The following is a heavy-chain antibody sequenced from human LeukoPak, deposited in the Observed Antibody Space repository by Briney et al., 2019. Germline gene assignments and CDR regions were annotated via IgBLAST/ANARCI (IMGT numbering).Heavy chain of an antibody. J-gene: IGHJ4*01. D-gene: IGHD3-3*01. Sequence: AESLTLTCAASGCTFSSYAMSWVRQPPGKGLEWIAVNNDSSDTTYYADSVKCRFTISRDNSKTTLYLQMNSLRAEDTAVYHCAKRGGYNDYIFWSLQEWGHGTLVAVCS. V-gene: IGHV3-23*01. CDR2: NNDSSDTT. CDR3: AKRGGYNDYIFWSLQE. CDR1: GCTFSSYA.